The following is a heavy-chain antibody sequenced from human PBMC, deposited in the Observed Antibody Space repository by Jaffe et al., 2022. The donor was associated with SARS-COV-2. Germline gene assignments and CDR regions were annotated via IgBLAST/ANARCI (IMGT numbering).Heavy chain of an antibody. V-gene: IGHV4-39*01. D-gene: IGHD3-22*01. CDR2: IYYSGST. Sequence: QLQLQESGPGLVKPSETLSLTCTVSGGSISSSSYYWGWIRQPPGKGLEWIGSIYYSGSTYYNPSLKSRVTISVDTSKNQFSLKLSSVTAADTAVYYCARNGLRITMIVVVNPYWYFDLWGRGTLVTVSS. J-gene: IGHJ2*01. CDR1: GGSISSSSYY. CDR3: ARNGLRITMIVVVNPYWYFDL.